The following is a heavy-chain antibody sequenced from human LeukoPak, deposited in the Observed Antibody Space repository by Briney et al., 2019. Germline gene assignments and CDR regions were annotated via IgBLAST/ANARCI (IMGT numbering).Heavy chain of an antibody. CDR2: ISGSASHI. V-gene: IGHV3-21*01. J-gene: IGHJ4*02. D-gene: IGHD6-25*01. Sequence: GGSLRLSCAASGFTFSTYSMNWVRQAPGKGLEWVSSISGSASHIYYADSVKGRFTISRDNAKNSLFVQMNSLRAEDTAVYYCPRVGSSGWYVDYWGQGTLVTVSS. CDR1: GFTFSTYS. CDR3: PRVGSSGWYVDY.